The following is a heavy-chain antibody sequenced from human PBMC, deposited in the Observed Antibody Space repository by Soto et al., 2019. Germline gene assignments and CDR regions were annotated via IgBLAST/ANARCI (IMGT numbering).Heavy chain of an antibody. CDR3: AKGRDQYGHSPGNWFDP. CDR1: GFTFNNYG. Sequence: EVQLLESGGDFEEPGGSLRLSCAASGFTFNNYGMSWVRQAPGKGLEWVATMSDSGGTTYYADAVKGRFTIARDSSKNTLYLQMNSLRADDAALYYCAKGRDQYGHSPGNWFDPWGQGTLVTVSS. D-gene: IGHD2-21*01. V-gene: IGHV3-23*01. CDR2: MSDSGGTT. J-gene: IGHJ5*02.